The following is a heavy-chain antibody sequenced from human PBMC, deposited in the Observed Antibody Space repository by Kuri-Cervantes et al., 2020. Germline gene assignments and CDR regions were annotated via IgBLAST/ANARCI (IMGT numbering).Heavy chain of an antibody. CDR2: IGTAGDT. Sequence: GGSLRLSCAASGFTFSSYDMHWVRQATGKGLEWVSAIGTAGDTYYPDSVKGRFTISRDNSKNTLYLQMNSLRAEDTAVYYCAKEKTNWLLNYFDYWGQGTLVTVSS. V-gene: IGHV3-13*01. CDR1: GFTFSSYD. J-gene: IGHJ4*02. D-gene: IGHD1-1*01. CDR3: AKEKTNWLLNYFDY.